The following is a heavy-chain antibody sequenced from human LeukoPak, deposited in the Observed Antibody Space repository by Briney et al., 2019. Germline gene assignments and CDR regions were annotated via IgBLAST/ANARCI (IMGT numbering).Heavy chain of an antibody. CDR2: IYYSAST. J-gene: IGHJ4*02. D-gene: IGHD7-27*01. Sequence: PSETLSLTCTVYGGSISSYYCSWIRQPPGKGLEWIGYIYYSASTNYNPSLKSRVTISVDTSKNQFSLKLSSVTAADTAVYYCARGPLGTPYYFDYWGQGTLVTVSS. V-gene: IGHV4-59*01. CDR1: GGSISSYY. CDR3: ARGPLGTPYYFDY.